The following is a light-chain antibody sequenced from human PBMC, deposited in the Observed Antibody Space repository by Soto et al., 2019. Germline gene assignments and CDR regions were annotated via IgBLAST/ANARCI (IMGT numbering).Light chain of an antibody. CDR3: HLSDGSVNT. CDR1: QNISSGY. CDR2: GAS. V-gene: IGKV3-20*01. J-gene: IGKJ3*01. Sequence: EIVVTQSPGTLSLSPGETASLACRASQNISSGYLNWYRQKPGQPPRLLIYGASRRATGIPHRYSGSGSGTYFTITINVLAADDFAVCCNHLSDGSVNTFGPATTVDIK.